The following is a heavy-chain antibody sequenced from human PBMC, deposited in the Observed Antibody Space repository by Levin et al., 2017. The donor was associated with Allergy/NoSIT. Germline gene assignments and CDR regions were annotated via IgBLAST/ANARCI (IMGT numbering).Heavy chain of an antibody. CDR1: GITFSTYG. CDR3: ATDRTKPNSGWFDY. D-gene: IGHD6-19*01. CDR2: IWYDGSSK. Sequence: GGSLRLSCIASGITFSTYGMHWVRQAPGKGLEWVSVIWYDGSSKYYADSVKGRFTISRDNSKNTLYLQMNSLRAEDTAVYYCATDRTKPNSGWFDYWGQGTLVTVSS. J-gene: IGHJ4*02. V-gene: IGHV3-33*03.